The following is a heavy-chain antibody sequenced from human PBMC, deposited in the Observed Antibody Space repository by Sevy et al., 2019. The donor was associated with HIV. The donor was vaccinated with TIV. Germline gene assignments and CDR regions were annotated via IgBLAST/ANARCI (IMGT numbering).Heavy chain of an antibody. CDR3: AREGGHTSAWTPGKY. CDR1: GFSFNTHA. D-gene: IGHD6-19*01. J-gene: IGHJ4*02. Sequence: GGSLRLSCAASGFSFNTHAMHWVRQAPGKGLDWVALISYDVSAKYYADSVKGRFTVSRDDSKNTLYLQMNSLRPEDSAVYYCAREGGHTSAWTPGKYWGQGTQVTVSS. CDR2: ISYDVSAK. V-gene: IGHV3-30-3*01.